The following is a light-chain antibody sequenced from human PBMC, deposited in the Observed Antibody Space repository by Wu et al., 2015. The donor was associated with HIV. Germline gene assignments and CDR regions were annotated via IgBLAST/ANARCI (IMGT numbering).Light chain of an antibody. V-gene: IGKV1-9*01. Sequence: DIQMTQSPSSLSGSVGDRVTITCRASQGISSYLAWYQQKPGKAPKLLIYAASTLQNGVPSRFSGSGSATEFTLTISSLQPEDFATYYCQQYNSYSRGTFGQGTKVEIK. CDR3: QQYNSYSRGT. J-gene: IGKJ1*01. CDR2: AAS. CDR1: QGISSY.